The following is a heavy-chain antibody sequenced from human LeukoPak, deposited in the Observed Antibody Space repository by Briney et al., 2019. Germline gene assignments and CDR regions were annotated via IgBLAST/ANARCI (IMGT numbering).Heavy chain of an antibody. CDR3: AKNGRSGFSFDP. V-gene: IGHV4-34*01. D-gene: IGHD3-3*01. Sequence: SETLSLTCAVYGGSLNVNYWSWIRQPPGKGLEWIGEGDHSGGTKYNPSLKCRVTISADSSKNQFSLKLSSVTAADTAVYYCAKNGRSGFSFDPWGQGTLVTVSS. J-gene: IGHJ5*02. CDR1: GGSLNVNY. CDR2: GDHSGGT.